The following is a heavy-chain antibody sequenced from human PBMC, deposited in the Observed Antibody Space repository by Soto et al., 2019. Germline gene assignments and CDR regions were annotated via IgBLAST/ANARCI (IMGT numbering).Heavy chain of an antibody. CDR3: ARAGDSSGPVALGY. Sequence: QLQLQESGSGLVKPSQTLSLTCAVSGGSISSGGSSWSWIRQPPGKGLEWIGYIYHSGNTYYNPSLTSRVTISVDRSKNQFSLKLSSVTAADTAVYYCARAGDSSGPVALGYWGQGTLVTVSS. CDR2: IYHSGNT. CDR1: GGSISSGGSS. D-gene: IGHD6-19*01. V-gene: IGHV4-30-2*01. J-gene: IGHJ4*02.